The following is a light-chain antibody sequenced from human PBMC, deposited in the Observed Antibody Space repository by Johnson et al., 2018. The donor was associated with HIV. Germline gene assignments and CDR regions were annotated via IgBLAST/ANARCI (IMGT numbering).Light chain of an antibody. CDR1: SSNIGNNY. J-gene: IGLJ1*01. CDR2: ENN. Sequence: QSVLTQSPSVSAAPGQRVTISCSGSSSNIGNNYVSWYQQLPGTAPKLLIYENNKRPSGIPDRFSGSKSGTSATLGITGLQPGDEADYYCGTWDSSLRGGVFGTGTKVTVL. CDR3: GTWDSSLRGGV. V-gene: IGLV1-51*02.